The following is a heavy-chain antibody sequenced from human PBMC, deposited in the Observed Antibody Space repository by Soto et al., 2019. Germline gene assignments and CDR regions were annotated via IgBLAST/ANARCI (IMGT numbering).Heavy chain of an antibody. CDR3: AKAAPLSRYCGGSSCLGRWLDP. Sequence: GGSLRLSCAASGFTFDDYAMHWVRQAPGKGLEWFSGISWNSYVIDYADSVKGRFTISRDNAKNSLYLQMNSLRAEDTALYFCAKAAPLSRYCGGSSCLGRWLDPWGQGILVTVSS. CDR2: ISWNSYVI. D-gene: IGHD2-15*01. J-gene: IGHJ5*02. CDR1: GFTFDDYA. V-gene: IGHV3-9*01.